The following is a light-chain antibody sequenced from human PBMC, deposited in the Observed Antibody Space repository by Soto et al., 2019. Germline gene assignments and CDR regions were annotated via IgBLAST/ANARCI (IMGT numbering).Light chain of an antibody. V-gene: IGKV1-5*01. CDR3: QQYRGYSTWT. CDR2: DAS. CDR1: QSVSTL. J-gene: IGKJ1*01. Sequence: DIQMTQSPSTLSAFVGHGVTTTCRASQSVSTLLAWYQQKPGKAPKVLIWDASTLQRGVPSRFSGSGSGTEFTLTISSLQPEDFATYYCQQYRGYSTWTFGQGTKV.